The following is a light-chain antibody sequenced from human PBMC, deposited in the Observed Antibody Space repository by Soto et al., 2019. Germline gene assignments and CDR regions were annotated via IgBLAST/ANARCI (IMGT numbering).Light chain of an antibody. J-gene: IGLJ1*01. CDR2: QVS. CDR3: CSYTSSGTKV. Sequence: QSALTQPASVSGSPGQSITISCTGTSSDLGGYNFVSWYQHHPGKAPKLMIYQVSNRPSGVSNRFSGSKSGNTASLTISGLQAEDEADYYCCSYTSSGTKVFGSGTKLTVL. CDR1: SSDLGGYNF. V-gene: IGLV2-14*01.